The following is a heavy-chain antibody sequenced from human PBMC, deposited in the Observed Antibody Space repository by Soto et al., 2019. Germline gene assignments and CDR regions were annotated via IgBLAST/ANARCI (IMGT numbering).Heavy chain of an antibody. CDR1: GYTFTTYG. V-gene: IGHV1-18*01. CDR3: ARGGAVRFDFGLDV. Sequence: QAQLVPSGAEVKKPGASVKVSCKASGYTFTTYGISWVRQAPGQGLEWMGWISPYNGNTNYAQKFQGRVTMTTDTSTSTADMELRSLRSDDTAVYYCARGGAVRFDFGLDVWGQGTTVTVSS. D-gene: IGHD3-16*01. J-gene: IGHJ6*02. CDR2: ISPYNGNT.